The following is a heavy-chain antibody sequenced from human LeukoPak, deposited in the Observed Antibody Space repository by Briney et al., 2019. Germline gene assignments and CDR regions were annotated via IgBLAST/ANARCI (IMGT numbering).Heavy chain of an antibody. CDR2: IKHSGIS. J-gene: IGHJ3*02. V-gene: IGHV4-34*01. Sequence: SETLSLTCAVYGGSFSGYYWSWIRQPPGKGLEWIGEIKHSGISNYNPSLKSRVTISLDTSKNQFSLKLSSVTAADTAVYYCARAGVYCSSTSCGPDAFDIWGQGTMVTVSS. CDR1: GGSFSGYY. D-gene: IGHD2-2*01. CDR3: ARAGVYCSSTSCGPDAFDI.